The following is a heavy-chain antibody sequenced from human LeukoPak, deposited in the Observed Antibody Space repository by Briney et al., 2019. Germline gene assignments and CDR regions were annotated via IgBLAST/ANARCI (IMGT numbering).Heavy chain of an antibody. D-gene: IGHD3-10*01. V-gene: IGHV4-4*02. CDR1: GGSISSSNW. J-gene: IGHJ3*02. CDR3: ARQGIRGVITGAFDI. Sequence: SETLSLTCAVSGGSISSSNWWSWVRQPPGKGLEWIGEIYHSGSTYYNPSLKSRVTISVDTSKNQFSLKLSSVTAADTAVYYCARQGIRGVITGAFDIWGQGTMVTVSS. CDR2: IYHSGST.